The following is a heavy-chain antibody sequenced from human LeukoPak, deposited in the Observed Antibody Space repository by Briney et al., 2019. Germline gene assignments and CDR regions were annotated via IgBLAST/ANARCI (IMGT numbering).Heavy chain of an antibody. D-gene: IGHD3-10*01. CDR3: ARGGRQLLWFGELNWFDP. CDR1: GGSFSGYY. Sequence: PSETLSLTCAVYGGSFSGYYWSWIRQPPGKGLEWIGEINHSGSTNYHPSLKSRVTISVDTSKNQFSLKLSSVAAADTAVYYCARGGRQLLWFGELNWFDPWGQGTLVTVSS. V-gene: IGHV4-34*01. J-gene: IGHJ5*02. CDR2: INHSGST.